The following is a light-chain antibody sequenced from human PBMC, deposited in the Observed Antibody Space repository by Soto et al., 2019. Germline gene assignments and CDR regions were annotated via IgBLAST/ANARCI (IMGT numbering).Light chain of an antibody. Sequence: QLVLTQPPSVSGAPGQRVTISCTGSSSNIGAGYDVHWYQHLPGTAPKILIYGNTNRPSGVPDRFSGSKSGTSASLAITGLQAEDEADYYCQSYDSSLSAYVVFGGGTKLTVL. J-gene: IGLJ2*01. CDR1: SSNIGAGYD. CDR2: GNT. CDR3: QSYDSSLSAYVV. V-gene: IGLV1-40*01.